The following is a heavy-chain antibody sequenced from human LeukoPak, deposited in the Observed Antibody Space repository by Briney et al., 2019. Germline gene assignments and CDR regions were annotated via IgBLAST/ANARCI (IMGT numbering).Heavy chain of an antibody. V-gene: IGHV3-21*04. CDR1: GFTFSSYS. D-gene: IGHD5-18*01. CDR2: ISSSSSYI. J-gene: IGHJ4*02. Sequence: GGSLRLSCAASGFTFSSYSMNWVRQAPGKGLEWVSSISSSSSYIYYADSVKGRFTISRDNAKNSLYLQMNDLRAEDMALYYCAKASGYSFGHFDYWGQGTLVTVSS. CDR3: AKASGYSFGHFDY.